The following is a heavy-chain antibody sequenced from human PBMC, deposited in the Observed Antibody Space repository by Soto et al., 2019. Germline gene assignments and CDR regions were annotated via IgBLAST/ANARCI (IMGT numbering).Heavy chain of an antibody. V-gene: IGHV4-34*01. J-gene: IGHJ6*03. Sequence: SETLSLTCAVYGGSFSGYYWSWIRQPPGKGLEWIGEINHSGSTNYNPSLKSRVTISVDTSKNQFSLKLSSVTAADTAVYYCERGVRKKAPRDDYYYMDVWGKGTTGTVS. D-gene: IGHD3-10*01. CDR2: INHSGST. CDR3: ERGVRKKAPRDDYYYMDV. CDR1: GGSFSGYY.